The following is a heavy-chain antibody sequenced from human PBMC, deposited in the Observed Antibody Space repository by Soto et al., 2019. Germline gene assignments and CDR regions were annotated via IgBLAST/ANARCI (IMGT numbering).Heavy chain of an antibody. CDR2: IGYDGSNK. Sequence: QVQLVESGGGVVQPGRSLRLSCAASGFIFSSYGMHWVRQAPGKGLEWVAVIGYDGSNKYYADSVKGRFTISRDNSKNTLYLQTNSLRDEDTAVYYCARRSSSHFDYWGQGTLVTVSS. D-gene: IGHD6-6*01. V-gene: IGHV3-33*01. J-gene: IGHJ4*02. CDR1: GFIFSSYG. CDR3: ARRSSSHFDY.